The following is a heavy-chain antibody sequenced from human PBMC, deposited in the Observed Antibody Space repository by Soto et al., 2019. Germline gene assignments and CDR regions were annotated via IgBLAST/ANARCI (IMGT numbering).Heavy chain of an antibody. D-gene: IGHD6-19*01. CDR1: GGSISSGGYS. Sequence: QMLLQESGSGLVKPSQTLSLTCAVSGGSISSGGYSWSWIRQPPGKGLEWIGYIYHSVTYYNPSLKSRVTISVDTSKNQFSLKLSSVTAADTAAYYCARAGGLGAVAVDYWGQGTLVTVSS. V-gene: IGHV4-30-2*01. CDR3: ARAGGLGAVAVDY. CDR2: IYHSVT. J-gene: IGHJ4*02.